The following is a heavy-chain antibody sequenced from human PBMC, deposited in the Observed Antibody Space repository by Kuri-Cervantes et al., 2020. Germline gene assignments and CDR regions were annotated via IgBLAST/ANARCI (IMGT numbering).Heavy chain of an antibody. V-gene: IGHV3-33*08. CDR2: IWYDGSNK. CDR1: GFTFSTYG. Sequence: GESLKISCAASGFTFSTYGMQWARQAPGKGLEWVAVIWYDGSNKYYADSVKGRFTISRDNSKNTLYLQMNSLRAEDTAVYYCARGSGSAIFDIWGQGTMVTVSS. J-gene: IGHJ3*02. CDR3: ARGSGSAIFDI. D-gene: IGHD3-3*01.